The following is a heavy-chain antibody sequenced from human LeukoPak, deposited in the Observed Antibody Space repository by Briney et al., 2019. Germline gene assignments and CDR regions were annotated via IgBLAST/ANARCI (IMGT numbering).Heavy chain of an antibody. D-gene: IGHD5-12*01. Sequence: GGSLRLSCAASGFTFSSYSMNWVRQAPGKGLEWVSSISSSSSYIYYADSVKGRFTISRDNAKNSLYLQMNSLRDEDTAVYYVARSRLGRGRPFYLDFWGQGTLVTGSS. J-gene: IGHJ4*02. CDR3: ARSRLGRGRPFYLDF. CDR2: ISSSSSYI. CDR1: GFTFSSYS. V-gene: IGHV3-21*01.